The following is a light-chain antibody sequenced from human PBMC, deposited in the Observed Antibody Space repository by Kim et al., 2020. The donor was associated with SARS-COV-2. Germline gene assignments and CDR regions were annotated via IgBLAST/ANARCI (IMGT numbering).Light chain of an antibody. Sequence: DIQMTQSPSSLSASLGDRVTITCRASQSIGNHLNWYQQKPGKAPNLLIYTTANLQSGVPSRFSGSGSGTDFTYTISSRQPEDFATYYYQQNYSAPLTFGRGTKVDIK. CDR3: QQNYSAPLT. J-gene: IGKJ1*01. V-gene: IGKV1-39*01. CDR1: QSIGNH. CDR2: TTA.